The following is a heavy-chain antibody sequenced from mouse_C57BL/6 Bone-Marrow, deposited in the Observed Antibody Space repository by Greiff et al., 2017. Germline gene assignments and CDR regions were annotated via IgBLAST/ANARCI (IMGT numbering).Heavy chain of an antibody. CDR1: GFTFTDYY. CDR3: ARGLRRRDWYFDV. D-gene: IGHD2-4*01. J-gene: IGHJ1*03. V-gene: IGHV1-36*01. Sequence: VQLQQSGPVLVKPGPSVKISCKASGFTFTDYYMHWVKQSHGKSLEWIGLVYPYNGGTSYNQKFKGKSTLTVDTYSSTAYMELNSLTSEDSAVYYCARGLRRRDWYFDVWGTGTTVTVSS. CDR2: VYPYNGGT.